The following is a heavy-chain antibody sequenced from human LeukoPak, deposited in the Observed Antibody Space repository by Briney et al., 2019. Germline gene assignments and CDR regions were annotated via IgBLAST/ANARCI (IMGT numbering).Heavy chain of an antibody. CDR2: IYYSGST. CDR3: ARRPAYGDYWYFDL. Sequence: PSETLSLTCTVSGGSISNYYWSWIRQPPGKGLEWIGHIYYSGSTNYNPSLKSRVTISVDTSKDQFSLKLSSVTAADTAVHYCARRPAYGDYWYFDLWGRGTLVTVSS. D-gene: IGHD4-17*01. J-gene: IGHJ2*01. V-gene: IGHV4-59*08. CDR1: GGSISNYY.